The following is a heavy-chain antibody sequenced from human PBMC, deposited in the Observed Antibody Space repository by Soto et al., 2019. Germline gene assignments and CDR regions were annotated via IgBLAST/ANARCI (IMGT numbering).Heavy chain of an antibody. CDR1: GFTFSSYG. Sequence: PGGSLRLSCAASGFTFSSYGMHWVRQAPGKGLEWVAVIWYDGSNKYYADSVKGRFTISRDNSKNTLYLQMNSLRAEDTAVYYCARGGIAVAGLYYFDYWGQGTLVTVSS. V-gene: IGHV3-33*01. CDR2: IWYDGSNK. J-gene: IGHJ4*02. CDR3: ARGGIAVAGLYYFDY. D-gene: IGHD6-19*01.